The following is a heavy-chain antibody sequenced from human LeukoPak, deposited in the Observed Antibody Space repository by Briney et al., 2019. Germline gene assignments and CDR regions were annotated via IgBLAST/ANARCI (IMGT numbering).Heavy chain of an antibody. D-gene: IGHD6-19*01. CDR3: ARDQLTIAVAGGDYYYGMDV. J-gene: IGHJ6*02. V-gene: IGHV4-4*02. CDR1: GGSISSSNW. CDR2: IYHSGST. Sequence: PSGTLSLTCAVSGGSISSSNWWSWVRQPPGKGLEWIGEIYHSGSTNYNPSLKSRVTISVDKSKNQFSLKLSSVTAADTAVYYCARDQLTIAVAGGDYYYGMDVWGQGTTVTVSS.